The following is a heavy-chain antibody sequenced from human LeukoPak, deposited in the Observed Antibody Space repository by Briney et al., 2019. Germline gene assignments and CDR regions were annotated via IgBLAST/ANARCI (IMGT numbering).Heavy chain of an antibody. CDR2: ISSSSSYI. Sequence: GGSLRLSCAASGFTFSSYSMNWVRQAPGKGLEWVSSISSSSSYIYYADSVKGRFTISRDNAKNSLYLQMNSLRAEDTAVYYCARGPQWLVPYFDYWGQGTLVTASS. J-gene: IGHJ4*02. CDR1: GFTFSSYS. V-gene: IGHV3-21*01. CDR3: ARGPQWLVPYFDY. D-gene: IGHD6-19*01.